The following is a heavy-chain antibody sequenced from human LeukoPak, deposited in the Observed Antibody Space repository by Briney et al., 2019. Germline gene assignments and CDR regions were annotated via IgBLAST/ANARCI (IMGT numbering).Heavy chain of an antibody. J-gene: IGHJ4*02. V-gene: IGHV3-7*03. D-gene: IGHD5-18*01. CDR3: ARVLDGYSYGPFDY. Sequence: GSLRLSCAASGFTFSSYWMSWVRQAPGKGLEWVANIKQDGSEKYYVDSVKGRFTISRDNAKNSLYLQMNSLRAEDTAVYYCARVLDGYSYGPFDYWGRGTLVTVSS. CDR2: IKQDGSEK. CDR1: GFTFSSYW.